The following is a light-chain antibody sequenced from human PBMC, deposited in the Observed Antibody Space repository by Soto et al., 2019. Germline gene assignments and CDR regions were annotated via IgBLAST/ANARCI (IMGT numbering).Light chain of an antibody. CDR2: SNN. Sequence: QSVLNQPPSASGTPGQRVTISCSGSSSNIGSNTVNWYQQLPGTAPKLLIYSNNQRPSGVPHRFSGSKSGTSASLAISGLQSEDEADYYCAAWDDSLNGYVFGTGTKVTVL. V-gene: IGLV1-44*01. CDR1: SSNIGSNT. J-gene: IGLJ1*01. CDR3: AAWDDSLNGYV.